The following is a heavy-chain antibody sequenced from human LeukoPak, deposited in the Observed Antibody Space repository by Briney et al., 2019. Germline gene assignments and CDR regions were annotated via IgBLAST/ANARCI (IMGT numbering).Heavy chain of an antibody. D-gene: IGHD3-10*01. Sequence: RTGGYLRLSCAASGFTFSDHYMDWVRQAPGKGLEWVGRVRNKANSYTTEYAASVKGRFTISRGDSKNSLYLQMNSLKTEDTAVYYCAREGKRISLVRGVITPIGHCNMDVWGKGTTVTVSS. V-gene: IGHV3-72*01. CDR2: VRNKANSYTT. CDR1: GFTFSDHY. CDR3: AREGKRISLVRGVITPIGHCNMDV. J-gene: IGHJ6*03.